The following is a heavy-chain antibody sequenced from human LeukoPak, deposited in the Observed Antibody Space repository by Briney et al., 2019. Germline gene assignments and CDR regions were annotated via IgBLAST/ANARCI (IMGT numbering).Heavy chain of an antibody. CDR2: ISGSGGST. J-gene: IGHJ4*02. CDR3: AKEAQITIFGVVIPYYFDY. V-gene: IGHV3-23*01. CDR1: GFTFSSYA. D-gene: IGHD3-3*01. Sequence: GGSLRLSCAASGFTFSSYAMSWVRQAPGKGLEWVSAISGSGGSTYYADPVKGRFTISRDNSKNTLYLQMNSLRAEDTAVYYCAKEAQITIFGVVIPYYFDYWGQGTLVTVSS.